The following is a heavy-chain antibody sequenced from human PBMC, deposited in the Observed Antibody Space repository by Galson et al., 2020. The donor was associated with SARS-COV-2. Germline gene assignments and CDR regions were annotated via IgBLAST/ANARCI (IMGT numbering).Heavy chain of an antibody. CDR1: GFTFSGSA. CDR2: IRSKANSYAT. V-gene: IGHV3-73*01. J-gene: IGHJ6*02. CDR3: TSHLGGSGWYDYYYGMDV. Sequence: GGTLRLSCAASGFTFSGSAMHWVRQAPGKGLEWVGRIRSKANSYATAYAASVKGRFTISRDDSKNTAYLQMNSLKTEDTAVYYCTSHLGGSGWYDYYYGMDVWGQGTTVTVSS. D-gene: IGHD6-19*01.